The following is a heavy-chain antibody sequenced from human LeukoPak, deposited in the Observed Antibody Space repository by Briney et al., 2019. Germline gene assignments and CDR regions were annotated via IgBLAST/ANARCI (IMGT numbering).Heavy chain of an antibody. CDR3: ATDGPDWLRDY. CDR2: ISGGGGST. Sequence: GGSLRLSCAASGFTFSTSAMTWVRQAPGKGLEWVSGISGGGGSTYHADSVKGRFTISRDNSKNTLYLQMNSLRAEDTAVYYCATDGPDWLRDYWGQGTLVTVSS. J-gene: IGHJ4*02. V-gene: IGHV3-23*01. D-gene: IGHD3-9*01. CDR1: GFTFSTSA.